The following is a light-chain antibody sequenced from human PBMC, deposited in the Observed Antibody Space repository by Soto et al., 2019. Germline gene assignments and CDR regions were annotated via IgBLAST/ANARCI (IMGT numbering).Light chain of an antibody. J-gene: IGKJ2*01. V-gene: IGKV3-11*01. CDR1: QSVSSY. CDR3: QQRSNWPPYT. CDR2: DAS. Sequence: EIVLTQSPATLSLSPGERATLSCRASQSVSSYLAWYQQKPGQARRLLIYDASNRATGIPARFSGSGSGTDCTLTISSLEPEDFAVYYCQQRSNWPPYTFVQGTKLEIK.